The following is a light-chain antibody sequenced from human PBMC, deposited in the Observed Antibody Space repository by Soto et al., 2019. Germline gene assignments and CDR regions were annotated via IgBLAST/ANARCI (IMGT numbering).Light chain of an antibody. J-gene: IGKJ2*01. CDR1: QSVINRY. CDR2: GAS. V-gene: IGKV3-20*01. CDR3: QQFGGSSYT. Sequence: PGERATLSCRASQSVINRYLTWYQQKPGQAPRLLIHGASTRATGTPDRFSGSGSGTDFTLTINRLEPEDFAVYYCQQFGGSSYTFGQGTRVEIK.